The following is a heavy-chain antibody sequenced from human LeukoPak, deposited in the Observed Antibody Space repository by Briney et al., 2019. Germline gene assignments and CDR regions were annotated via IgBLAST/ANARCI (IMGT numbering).Heavy chain of an antibody. Sequence: SETLSLTCAAYGGSFSGYYWSWIRQPPGKGLEWIGEINHSGSTNYNPSLKSRVTISVDTSKNQFSLKLSSVTAADTAVYYCARGGGSSGYYYSYWGQGTLVTVSS. CDR2: INHSGST. CDR3: ARGGGSSGYYYSY. CDR1: GGSFSGYY. D-gene: IGHD3-22*01. V-gene: IGHV4-34*01. J-gene: IGHJ4*02.